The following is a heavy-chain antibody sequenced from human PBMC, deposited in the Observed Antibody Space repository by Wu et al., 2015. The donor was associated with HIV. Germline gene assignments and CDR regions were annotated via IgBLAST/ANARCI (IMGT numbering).Heavy chain of an antibody. CDR1: GGTFNSYA. J-gene: IGHJ1*01. V-gene: IGHV1-69*13. D-gene: IGHD2-8*01. CDR2: IIPVFETV. CDR3: ARAYAMNRYGNHNEFFHS. Sequence: QVQLEQSGAEVKKPGSSAKVSCKASGGTFNSYAISWVRQAPGQGLEWMGGIIPVFETVNYAQSFQGRVTISADESTGTVYMELRNLRSEDTAIYYCARAYAMNRYGNHNEFFHSWGQGTLITVSS.